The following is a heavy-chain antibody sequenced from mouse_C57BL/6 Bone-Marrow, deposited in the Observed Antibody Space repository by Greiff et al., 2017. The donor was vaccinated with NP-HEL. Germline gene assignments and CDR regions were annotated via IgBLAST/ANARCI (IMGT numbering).Heavy chain of an antibody. Sequence: EVKLVESGGDLVKPGGSLKLSCAASGFTFSSYGMSWVRQTPDKRLEWVATISSGGSYTYYPDSVKGRFTISRDNAKNTLYLQMSSLKSEDTAMYYCARHGGYCDYWGKGTTLTVSS. V-gene: IGHV5-6*01. D-gene: IGHD1-1*02. J-gene: IGHJ2*01. CDR2: ISSGGSYT. CDR3: ARHGGYCDY. CDR1: GFTFSSYG.